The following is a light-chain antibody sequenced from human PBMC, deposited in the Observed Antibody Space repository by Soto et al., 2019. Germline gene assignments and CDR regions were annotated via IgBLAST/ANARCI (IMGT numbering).Light chain of an antibody. CDR3: QQRSKWPLT. J-gene: IGKJ4*01. Sequence: EIVLTQSPATLSLSPGERATLSCRASQTISSYLGWYQQKPGQAPRLLIYDASNRAARIPARFSGSGSGTDFTLTISSLEPEDFAVYYCQQRSKWPLTFGGGTKVEIK. V-gene: IGKV3-11*01. CDR2: DAS. CDR1: QTISSY.